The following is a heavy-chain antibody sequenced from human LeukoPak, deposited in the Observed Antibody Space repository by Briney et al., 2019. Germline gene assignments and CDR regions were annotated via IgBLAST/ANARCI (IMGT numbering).Heavy chain of an antibody. CDR2: IGAKNGNT. D-gene: IGHD6-19*01. CDR3: ARGPPTYSSGWYVNY. CDR1: GYMFTTYG. J-gene: IGHJ4*02. V-gene: IGHV1-18*01. Sequence: ASVKVSCKASGYMFTTYGFAWVRQAPGQGLEWLGWIGAKNGNTKYAKKFQDRVTMTTDTSTTTAYMELRSLTSDDTAVYYCARGPPTYSSGWYVNYWGQGTLVTVSS.